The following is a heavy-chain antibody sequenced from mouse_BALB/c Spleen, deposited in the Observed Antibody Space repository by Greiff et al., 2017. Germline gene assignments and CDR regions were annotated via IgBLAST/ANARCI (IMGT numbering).Heavy chain of an antibody. CDR1: GYTFTSYW. CDR2: INPSNGRT. Sequence: VQLQQPGAELVKPGASVKLSCKASGYTFTSYWMHWVKQRPGQGLEWIGEINPSNGRTNYNEKFKSKATLTVDKSSSTAYMQLSSLTSEDSAVYYCAREGYYAMDYWGQGTSVTVSS. J-gene: IGHJ4*01. V-gene: IGHV1S81*02. CDR3: AREGYYAMDY.